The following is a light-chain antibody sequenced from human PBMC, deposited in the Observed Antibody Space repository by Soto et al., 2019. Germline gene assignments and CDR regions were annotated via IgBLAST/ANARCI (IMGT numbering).Light chain of an antibody. CDR3: QYYDSSLSKG. CDR2: CNS. V-gene: IGLV1-40*01. J-gene: IGLJ1*01. CDR1: TSNIRAGYD. Sequence: QSVLTQPPSVSGSPGHSVTISCTLSTSNIRAGYDVLAYQQLPGTAPNLLLYCNSNRPSGGADRFSGSKSATTASLAITGLQAADEAAYYCQYYDSSLSKGFGTGTKVTVL.